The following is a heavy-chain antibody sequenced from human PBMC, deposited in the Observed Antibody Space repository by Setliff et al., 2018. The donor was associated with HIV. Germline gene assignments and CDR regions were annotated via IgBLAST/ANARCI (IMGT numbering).Heavy chain of an antibody. CDR2: ISAYNGNT. D-gene: IGHD2-21*02. CDR3: ASDREEYCGHDCSSPLDS. J-gene: IGHJ4*02. Sequence: GASVKVSCKASGYTFTSYGISWVRQAPGQGLEWMGWISAYNGNTNYAQRFQDRVTISTDESKTSVYLQVSSLTSEDTAVYYCASDREEYCGHDCSSPLDSWGPGTLVTVSS. V-gene: IGHV1-18*01. CDR1: GYTFTSYG.